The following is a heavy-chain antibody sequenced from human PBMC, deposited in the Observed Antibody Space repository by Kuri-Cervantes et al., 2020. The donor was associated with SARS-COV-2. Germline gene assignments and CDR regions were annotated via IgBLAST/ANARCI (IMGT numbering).Heavy chain of an antibody. D-gene: IGHD2-15*01. CDR2: ISGSGGST. CDR1: GFTFSSYA. Sequence: GESLKISCAVSGFTFSSYAMSWVRQAPGKGLEWVSAISGSGGSTYYADSVKGRFTISRDNSKNTLYLQMTSLRAEDTAAYYCAKGLWMESSSPHDYWGQGTLVTVSS. V-gene: IGHV3-23*01. CDR3: AKGLWMESSSPHDY. J-gene: IGHJ4*02.